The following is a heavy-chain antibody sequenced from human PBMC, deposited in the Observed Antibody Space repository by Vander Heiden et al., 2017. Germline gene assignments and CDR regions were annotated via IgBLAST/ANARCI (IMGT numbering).Heavy chain of an antibody. CDR2: IHFTGDT. D-gene: IGHD4-17*01. Sequence: QLQLQESGPGLVKPSETLSLPCSVSGGSITSSGYYWGWIRQRPGKGLEWIGNIHFTGDTYYNPSLKSRVAISVDTSKNQFSLKLTSVTAADTAVYYCARQNDYGDFSTTGAFDIWGQGTMVTVSS. CDR1: GGSITSSGYY. J-gene: IGHJ3*02. CDR3: ARQNDYGDFSTTGAFDI. V-gene: IGHV4-39*01.